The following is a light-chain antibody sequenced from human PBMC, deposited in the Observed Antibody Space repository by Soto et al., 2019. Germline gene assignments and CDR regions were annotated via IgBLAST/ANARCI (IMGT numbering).Light chain of an antibody. V-gene: IGLV1-40*01. Sequence: QSVLTPPPSVSGAPGQRVTISCSGNRSNIGAGYAVHWYQQLPGIAPRLLISANINRPSGVPDRFSGSRSGTSASLAITGLQAEDEADYYCQSYDSSLNAWVFGGGTTVTVL. J-gene: IGLJ3*02. CDR3: QSYDSSLNAWV. CDR2: ANI. CDR1: RSNIGAGYA.